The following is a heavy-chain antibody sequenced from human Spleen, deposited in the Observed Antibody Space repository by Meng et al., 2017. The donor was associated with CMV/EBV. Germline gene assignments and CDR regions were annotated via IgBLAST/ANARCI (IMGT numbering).Heavy chain of an antibody. CDR1: GYTFTGYY. D-gene: IGHD3-16*01. CDR3: ARAKYVWGSYFLRGAMSFDY. Sequence: ASVKVSCKASGYTFTGYYMHWVRQAPGQGLEWMGWINPNSGGTNYAQKFQGRVTMTRDTSISTAYMDLSRLRSDDTAVFYCARAKYVWGSYFLRGAMSFDYWGQGTLVTVSS. V-gene: IGHV1-2*02. J-gene: IGHJ4*02. CDR2: INPNSGGT.